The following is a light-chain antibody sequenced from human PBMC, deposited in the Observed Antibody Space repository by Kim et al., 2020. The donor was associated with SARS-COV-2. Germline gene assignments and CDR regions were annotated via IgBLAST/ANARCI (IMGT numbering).Light chain of an antibody. J-gene: IGLJ1*01. CDR2: GKN. CDR1: SLRSYY. V-gene: IGLV3-19*01. Sequence: AMGQTGRITCQGDSLRSYYASWYQQKPGQATLLVIYGKNNRPSGIPDRFSGSSSGNTASLTITGAQAEDEADYYCNSRDSSGNHYVFGTGTKVTVL. CDR3: NSRDSSGNHYV.